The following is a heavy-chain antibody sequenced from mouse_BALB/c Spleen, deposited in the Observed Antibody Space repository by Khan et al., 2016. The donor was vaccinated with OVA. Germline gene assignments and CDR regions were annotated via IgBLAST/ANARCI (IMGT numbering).Heavy chain of an antibody. J-gene: IGHJ1*01. V-gene: IGHV2-2*02. Sequence: QVQLKESGPGLVQPSQSLSITCTVSGFSLTSYGVHWVRPSPGKGLEWLGVIWSGGSTDYNAAFISRLSISKYNSKSQVFFKRNSLQANDTAIYYWARQSYWYFDVWGAGTTVTVSS. CDR2: IWSGGST. CDR3: ARQSYWYFDV. CDR1: GFSLTSYG.